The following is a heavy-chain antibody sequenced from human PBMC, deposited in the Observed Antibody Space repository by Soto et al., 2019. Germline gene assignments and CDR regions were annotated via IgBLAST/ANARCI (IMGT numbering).Heavy chain of an antibody. Sequence: GSLRLSCAASRVTFCNFSNYSKPWVRQAPGKGLEWVSGINSGGDITYYADSVKGRFTISRDNSKNTLHLQMNSLRAEDTAVYYCAKAFRVVVTAAAGTNWGQGTLVTVSS. CDR1: RVTFCNFSNYS. D-gene: IGHD2-15*01. CDR2: INSGGDIT. CDR3: AKAFRVVVTAAAGTN. J-gene: IGHJ4*02. V-gene: IGHV3-23*01.